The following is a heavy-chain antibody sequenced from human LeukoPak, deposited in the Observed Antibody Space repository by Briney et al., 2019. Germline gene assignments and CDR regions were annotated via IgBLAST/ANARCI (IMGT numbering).Heavy chain of an antibody. CDR2: INAGNGST. CDR3: ARELGSSSSSLGY. V-gene: IGHV1-3*01. CDR1: GYTFTSYA. Sequence: ASVKVSCKASGYTFTSYAMHWVRQAPGQRLEWMGWINAGNGSTKYSQKFQGRVTITRDTSASTAYMELSSLRSEDTAVYYCARELGSSSSSLGYWGQGTLVTVSS. D-gene: IGHD6-6*01. J-gene: IGHJ4*02.